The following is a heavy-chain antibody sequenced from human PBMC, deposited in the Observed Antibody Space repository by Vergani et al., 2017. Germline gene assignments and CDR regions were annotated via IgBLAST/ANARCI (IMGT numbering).Heavy chain of an antibody. J-gene: IGHJ4*02. V-gene: IGHV3-30*03. D-gene: IGHD5-24*01. CDR3: ARETRDTPASLDY. Sequence: VQLVESGGGLVKRGGSLRLSCAASGFRFGSYGMHWVRQSPGKGLEWVAVISNEGGNKYYADSVKGRFTISKDISKNTLDLQMNSLRGDDTAVYYCARETRDTPASLDYWGQGTLVTVSS. CDR1: GFRFGSYG. CDR2: ISNEGGNK.